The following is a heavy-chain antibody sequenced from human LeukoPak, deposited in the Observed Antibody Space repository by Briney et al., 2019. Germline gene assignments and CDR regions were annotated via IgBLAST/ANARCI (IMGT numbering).Heavy chain of an antibody. V-gene: IGHV3-9*01. J-gene: IGHJ6*02. CDR2: ISWNSYSI. CDR1: GFTFDDYA. CDR3: ARGGGLDV. D-gene: IGHD3-16*01. Sequence: PGRSLRLSCAASGFTFDDYAMYWVRQAPGKGPEWVSGISWNSYSIGYADSVKGRFTISRDNAKNSLYLQMSNLRAEDTAVYFCARGGGLDVWGQGATVTVSS.